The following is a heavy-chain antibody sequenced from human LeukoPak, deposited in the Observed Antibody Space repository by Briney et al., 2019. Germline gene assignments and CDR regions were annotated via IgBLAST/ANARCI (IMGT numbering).Heavy chain of an antibody. V-gene: IGHV4-59*01. D-gene: IGHD3-9*01. Sequence: PSETLSLTCTVSGGSISSYYWSWIRQPPGKGLEWIGYIYYSGSTNYNPSLKSRVTISVDTSKNQFSLKLSSVTAADTAVYYCARALTGYFYQFDYWGQGTLVTVSS. CDR1: GGSISSYY. J-gene: IGHJ4*02. CDR2: IYYSGST. CDR3: ARALTGYFYQFDY.